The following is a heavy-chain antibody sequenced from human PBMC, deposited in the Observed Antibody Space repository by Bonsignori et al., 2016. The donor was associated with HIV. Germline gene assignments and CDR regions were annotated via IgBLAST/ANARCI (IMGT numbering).Heavy chain of an antibody. Sequence: EEKLVESGGRLVQPGGSLRLSCAASGFTFDTYWMSWVRQAPGKGLEWVVNIKKDGSVKNYIDSVKGRFTISRDNSKNSLYLQMNSLRAEDTAMYYCARDPIRGPIDLWGQGTLVT. V-gene: IGHV3-7*05. J-gene: IGHJ4*02. CDR1: GFTFDTYW. CDR2: IKKDGSVK. D-gene: IGHD1-26*01. CDR3: ARDPIRGPIDL.